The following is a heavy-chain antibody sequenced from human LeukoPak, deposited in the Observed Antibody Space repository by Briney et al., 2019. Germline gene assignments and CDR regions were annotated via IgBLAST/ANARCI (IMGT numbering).Heavy chain of an antibody. CDR2: IYDSGST. CDR1: GGSIGSYY. Sequence: PSETLSLTCTVSGGSIGSYYWSWIRQPPGKGLEWIGYIYDSGSTNYNPSLKSRVTISVDTSKNQFSLKLSSVTAADTAVYYCARDLSSGWYTSTPYYFDYWGQGTLVTVSS. CDR3: ARDLSSGWYTSTPYYFDY. V-gene: IGHV4-59*12. D-gene: IGHD6-19*01. J-gene: IGHJ4*02.